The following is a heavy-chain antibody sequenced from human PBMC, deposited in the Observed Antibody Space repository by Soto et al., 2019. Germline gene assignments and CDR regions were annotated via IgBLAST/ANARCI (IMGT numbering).Heavy chain of an antibody. CDR3: ARQIFAADY. CDR2: INPMFNST. Sequence: QVQLVQSGAEVKKPGSSVKVSCAAPGGTFDHAAITWVRQAPGQGLEWMGGINPMFNSTHYAQKFQGRVTITADAATSTAFMELRRLMSDDTAVYYCARQIFAADYWGQGTLLIVSS. V-gene: IGHV1-69*01. J-gene: IGHJ4*02. D-gene: IGHD3-9*01. CDR1: GGTFDHAA.